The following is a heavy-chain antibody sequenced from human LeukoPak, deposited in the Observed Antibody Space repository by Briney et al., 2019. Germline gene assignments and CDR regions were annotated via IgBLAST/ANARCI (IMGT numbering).Heavy chain of an antibody. V-gene: IGHV3-23*01. CDR2: IIGTAGNT. D-gene: IGHD3-3*01. Sequence: GESLRLSCAASGFTFSSYAMSWVRQAPGKGLEWVSTIIGTAGNTYYADSVKGRFTISRDNSKNTLYLQMNSLRAEDTAVYYCAKAISNSPYYGMDVWGQGTTVTVSS. J-gene: IGHJ6*02. CDR1: GFTFSSYA. CDR3: AKAISNSPYYGMDV.